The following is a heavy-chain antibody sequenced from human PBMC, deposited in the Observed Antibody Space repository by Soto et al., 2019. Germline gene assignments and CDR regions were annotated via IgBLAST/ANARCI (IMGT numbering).Heavy chain of an antibody. CDR2: IYYSGST. J-gene: IGHJ5*02. V-gene: IGHV4-59*02. Sequence: SETLSLTCTVSVGSVSSYYWSWIRQPPGKGLEWIGYIYYSGSTNYNPSLKSRVTISVDTSKNQFSLKLSSVTAADTAVYYCARHYSSSLKWFDPWGQGTLVTVPQ. CDR1: VGSVSSYY. CDR3: ARHYSSSLKWFDP. D-gene: IGHD6-13*01.